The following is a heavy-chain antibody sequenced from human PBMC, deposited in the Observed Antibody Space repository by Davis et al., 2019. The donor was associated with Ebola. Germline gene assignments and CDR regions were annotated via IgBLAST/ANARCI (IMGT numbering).Heavy chain of an antibody. J-gene: IGHJ6*02. CDR2: IYSDGRT. CDR1: GFTFSSYG. Sequence: GESLKISCAASGFTFSSYGMNWVRQAPGKGLEWVSVIYSDGRTFVADSVKDRFKISRDDSKNTLYLQMSSLRNEDTAIYYCARQRDRMGYYYGMDIWGQGTTVIVTS. D-gene: IGHD1-26*01. CDR3: ARQRDRMGYYYGMDI. V-gene: IGHV3-66*04.